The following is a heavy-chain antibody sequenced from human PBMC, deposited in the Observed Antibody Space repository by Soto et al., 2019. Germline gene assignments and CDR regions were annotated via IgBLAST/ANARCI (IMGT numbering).Heavy chain of an antibody. CDR1: GFTFSYYW. CDR3: VLEWTVWA. Sequence: EVQLVESGGVLVQPGGSLRLTCAASGFTFSYYWMSWVRQPPGKGLEWVANINQDGSDKYYVDSVKGRCTISRDNATNSLYLRMNSLRAEATAVYYCVLEWTVWAWGQGTLVTVSS. D-gene: IGHD3-3*01. J-gene: IGHJ4*02. V-gene: IGHV3-7*01. CDR2: INQDGSDK.